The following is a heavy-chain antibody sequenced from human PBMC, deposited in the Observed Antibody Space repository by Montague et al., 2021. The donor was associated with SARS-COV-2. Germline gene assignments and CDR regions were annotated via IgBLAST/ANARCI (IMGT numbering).Heavy chain of an antibody. CDR2: IYYSGST. J-gene: IGHJ4*02. CDR1: GGSFSGYY. CDR3: ARVQRGYYYGLGLWAHFDY. Sequence: SETLSLTCAVYGGSFSGYYWSWIRQPPGKGLEWIGYIYYSGSTNYNPSHKSRVTISVDTSKNQFSLKLSSVTAADTAVYYCARVQRGYYYGLGLWAHFDYWGQGTLVTVSS. V-gene: IGHV4-59*01. D-gene: IGHD3-10*01.